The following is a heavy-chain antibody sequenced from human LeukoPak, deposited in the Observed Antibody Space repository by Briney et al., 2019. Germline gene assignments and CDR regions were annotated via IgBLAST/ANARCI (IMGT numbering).Heavy chain of an antibody. V-gene: IGHV1-2*02. CDR2: INPNTGGT. J-gene: IGHJ5*02. D-gene: IGHD2-2*01. CDR1: GYTFTTYY. Sequence: GASVKVSCKTSGYTFTTYYMHWVRQAPGQGLEWMGWINPNTGGTNYAQKFQGRVTMTRDTSISTAYMELSRLRSDDTAVYYCARGKGTAMYNWFDPWGQGALVTVSS. CDR3: ARGKGTAMYNWFDP.